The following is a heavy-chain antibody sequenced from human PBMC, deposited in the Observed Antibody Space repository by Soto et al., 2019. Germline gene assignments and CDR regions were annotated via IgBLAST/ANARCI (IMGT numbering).Heavy chain of an antibody. CDR1: GYIFTSYW. Sequence: XESLKISCKGSGYIFTSYWIGWVRQMPGKGLEWMGIIYPGDSDTRYSPSFQGQVTISADKSISTAYLQWSSLKASDTAMYYCARPARNYYDDSSGYSDAFDIWGQRKMVTVSS. CDR3: ARPARNYYDDSSGYSDAFDI. CDR2: IYPGDSDT. D-gene: IGHD3-22*01. V-gene: IGHV5-51*01. J-gene: IGHJ3*02.